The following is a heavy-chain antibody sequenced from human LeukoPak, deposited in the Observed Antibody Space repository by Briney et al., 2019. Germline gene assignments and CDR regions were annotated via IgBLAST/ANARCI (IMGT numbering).Heavy chain of an antibody. CDR2: ISRTGSYI. V-gene: IGHV3-21*01. CDR3: ARVLETDCRGGSCYSGPDY. D-gene: IGHD2-15*01. Sequence: GGSLRLSCAASGFTFSSYNMSWVRQAPGRGLEWVSSISRTGSYIYYADSVKGRFTISRDNAQNSLYLQMNSLRVEDTAVYYCARVLETDCRGGSCYSGPDYWGQGTLVTVSS. CDR1: GFTFSSYN. J-gene: IGHJ4*02.